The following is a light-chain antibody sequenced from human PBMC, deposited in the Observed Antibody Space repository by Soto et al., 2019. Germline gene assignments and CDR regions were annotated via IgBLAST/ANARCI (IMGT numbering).Light chain of an antibody. CDR1: QSISSW. Sequence: DIQMTQSPSTLSASVGDRVTITCRASQSISSWFAWYQQKPGKAPKLLIYDASSLESGVPSRFSGSGSGTEVTLTISSLQPDDFAPYYCQQYNSYSLSLTFGGGTKVEIK. CDR2: DAS. CDR3: QQYNSYSLSLT. J-gene: IGKJ4*01. V-gene: IGKV1-5*01.